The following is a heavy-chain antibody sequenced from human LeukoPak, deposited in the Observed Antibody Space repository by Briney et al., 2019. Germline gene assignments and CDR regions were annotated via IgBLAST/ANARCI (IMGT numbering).Heavy chain of an antibody. D-gene: IGHD5-12*01. Sequence: QTGGSLRLSCTASGFTFSIFGMHWVRQAPGKGLEWVAFIRYDGTNKYYADSVKGRFTISRDNSKNTLYLQMNSLRAEDTAVYYCVKDSTIYSGYDLGDFDYWGQGTLVTVSS. CDR1: GFTFSIFG. CDR2: IRYDGTNK. V-gene: IGHV3-30*02. CDR3: VKDSTIYSGYDLGDFDY. J-gene: IGHJ4*02.